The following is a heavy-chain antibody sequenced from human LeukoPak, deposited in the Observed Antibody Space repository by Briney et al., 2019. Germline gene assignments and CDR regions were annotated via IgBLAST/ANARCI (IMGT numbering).Heavy chain of an antibody. CDR1: GGSISSYY. CDR3: ARVTPDTAMVTLDYFDY. CDR2: IYYSGST. D-gene: IGHD5-18*01. J-gene: IGHJ4*02. Sequence: SETLSLTCTVSGGSISSYYWSWIRQPPGKGLEWIGYIYYSGSTNYNPSLKSRVTISVDTSKNQFPLKLSSVTAADTAVYYCARVTPDTAMVTLDYFDYWGQGTLVTVSS. V-gene: IGHV4-59*01.